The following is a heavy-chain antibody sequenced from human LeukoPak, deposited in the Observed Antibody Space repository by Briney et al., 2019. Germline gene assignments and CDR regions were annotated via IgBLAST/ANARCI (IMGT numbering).Heavy chain of an antibody. CDR1: GGSVGSHF. V-gene: IGHV4-59*02. CDR2: IYNSGIT. Sequence: SETLSLTCTVSGGSVGSHFWSWTRQPPGKGLEWIGYIYNSGITNYNPSLKSRVTMSVDTSKNQFSLMLRSVTAADTAVYYCARDHLPAGAPGYYMDVWGKGTTVTVSS. D-gene: IGHD4/OR15-4a*01. CDR3: ARDHLPAGAPGYYMDV. J-gene: IGHJ6*03.